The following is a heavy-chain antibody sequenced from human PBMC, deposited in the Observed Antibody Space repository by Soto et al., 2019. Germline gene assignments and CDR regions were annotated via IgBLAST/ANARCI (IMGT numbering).Heavy chain of an antibody. CDR3: ARDRIAAAGANTHYYGMDV. Sequence: ASVKVSCKASGYTFTSYYMHWVRQAPGQGLEWMGIINPSGGSTSYAQKFQGRVTMTRDTSTSTVYMELSSLRSEDTAVYYCARDRIAAAGANTHYYGMDVWGQGTTVTV. CDR2: INPSGGST. J-gene: IGHJ6*02. V-gene: IGHV1-46*01. D-gene: IGHD6-13*01. CDR1: GYTFTSYY.